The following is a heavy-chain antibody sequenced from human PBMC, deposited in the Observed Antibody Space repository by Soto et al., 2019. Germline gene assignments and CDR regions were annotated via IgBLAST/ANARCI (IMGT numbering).Heavy chain of an antibody. V-gene: IGHV1-24*01. CDR1: GYTLTELS. D-gene: IGHD3-22*01. CDR2: FDPEDGET. J-gene: IGHJ3*01. CDR3: ATVGRPRITMIVVGALGN. Sequence: ASVKVSCKVSGYTLTELSMHWVRQAPGKGLEWMGGFDPEDGETIYAQKFRGRVTMTEDTSTDTAYMELSSLRSEDTAVYYCATVGRPRITMIVVGALGNWGQGTMVTVSS.